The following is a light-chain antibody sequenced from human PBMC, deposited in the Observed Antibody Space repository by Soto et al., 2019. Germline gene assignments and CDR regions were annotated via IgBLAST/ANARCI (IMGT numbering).Light chain of an antibody. V-gene: IGKV3-20*01. CDR2: GAS. CDR3: QQYGTSPLLT. Sequence: EVVMTQSPATLSVSPGERATLSCRASQSVAGNYLAWHQQKPGQTPRLLVYGASSRATGIPTRFSGSGSGTDFTLTISSLEPEDFAVYYCQQYGTSPLLTFGGGTKVDIK. J-gene: IGKJ4*01. CDR1: QSVAGNY.